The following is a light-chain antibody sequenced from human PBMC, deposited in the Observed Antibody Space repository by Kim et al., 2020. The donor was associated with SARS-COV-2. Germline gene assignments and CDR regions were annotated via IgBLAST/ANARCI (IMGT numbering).Light chain of an antibody. CDR2: QDS. CDR1: KLGDKY. V-gene: IGLV3-1*01. CDR3: QAWDSSVV. J-gene: IGLJ2*01. Sequence: VSVSPGQTASITCSGDKLGDKYACWYQQKPGQAPVLVIYQDSKRPSGIPERFSGSNSGNTATLTISGTQAMDEADYYCQAWDSSVVFGGGTQLTVL.